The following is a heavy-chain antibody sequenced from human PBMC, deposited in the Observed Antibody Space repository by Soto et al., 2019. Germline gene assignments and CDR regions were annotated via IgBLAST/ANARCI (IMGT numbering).Heavy chain of an antibody. CDR2: ISGSGGST. V-gene: IGHV3-23*01. D-gene: IGHD3-10*01. Sequence: PGGSLRLSCAASGFTFSNYGISWGRQAPGKGLEWVSAISGSGGSTYYADSVKGPFTISSDNSNDTLYLQMNSLRAEDTAVYYCAKDPGVHYYASGSYSYWGQGPLVPVSS. CDR1: GFTFSNYG. J-gene: IGHJ4*02. CDR3: AKDPGVHYYASGSYSY.